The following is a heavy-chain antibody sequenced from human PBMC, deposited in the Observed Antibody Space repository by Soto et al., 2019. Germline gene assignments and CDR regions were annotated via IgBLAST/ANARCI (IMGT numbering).Heavy chain of an antibody. V-gene: IGHV3-33*01. CDR2: IWYDGSNE. J-gene: IGHJ3*02. CDR1: GFSFSSYG. CDR3: ARDRDYYDNRGYALDI. D-gene: IGHD3-22*01. Sequence: QVQLVESGGGVVQPGKSLRLSCAASGFSFSSYGRHWVRQAPGKGLEWVAVIWYDGSNEDYADSVKGRFAISRDNSKNTLKMQMNSLRADDTAVYYCARDRDYYDNRGYALDIWGQGTVVTGSS.